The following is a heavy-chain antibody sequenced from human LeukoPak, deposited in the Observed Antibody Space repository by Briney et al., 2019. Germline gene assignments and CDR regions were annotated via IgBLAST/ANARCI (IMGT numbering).Heavy chain of an antibody. CDR1: GYTFTSYG. J-gene: IGHJ6*02. V-gene: IGHV1-8*01. CDR2: MNPNSGNT. CDR3: ARGLRKGFGGWDYYYYGMDV. Sequence: ASVKVSCKASGYTFTSYGINWVRQAPGQGLEWMGWMNPNSGNTGYAQKFQGRVTMTRNTSISTAYMELSSLRSEDTAVYYCARGLRKGFGGWDYYYYGMDVWGQGTTVTVSS. D-gene: IGHD3-10*01.